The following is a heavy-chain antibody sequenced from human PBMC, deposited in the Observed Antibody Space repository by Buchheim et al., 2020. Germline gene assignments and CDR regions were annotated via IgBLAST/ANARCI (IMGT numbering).Heavy chain of an antibody. CDR2: IYYSGST. CDR1: GGSISSGGYY. Sequence: QVQLQESGPGLVKPSQTLSLTCTVSGGSISSGGYYWSWIRQHPGKGLEWIGYIYYSGSTYYNPSLKSRVTISVDTSNNQFSLKLSSVTAADTAVYYCARSRIMITFGGVIVIDWFDPWGQGTL. D-gene: IGHD3-16*02. V-gene: IGHV4-31*03. CDR3: ARSRIMITFGGVIVIDWFDP. J-gene: IGHJ5*02.